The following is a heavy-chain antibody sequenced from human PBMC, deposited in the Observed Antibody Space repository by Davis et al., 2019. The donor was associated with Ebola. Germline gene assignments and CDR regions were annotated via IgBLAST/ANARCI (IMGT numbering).Heavy chain of an antibody. V-gene: IGHV3-23*01. CDR1: GFSFSSYA. D-gene: IGHD3-3*01. Sequence: PGGSLRLSCAASGFSFSSYAMSWVRQAPGKGLEWVSAISGSGGSTYYADSVKGRSTISRDTSKNTLYPQMNSLRAEDTALYYCARDLVVLRFLEDQMNYYYYGMDVWGQGTTVTVSS. CDR3: ARDLVVLRFLEDQMNYYYYGMDV. CDR2: ISGSGGST. J-gene: IGHJ6*02.